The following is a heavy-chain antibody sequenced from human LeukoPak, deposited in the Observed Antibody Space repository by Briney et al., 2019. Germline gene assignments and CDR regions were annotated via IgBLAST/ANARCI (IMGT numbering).Heavy chain of an antibody. J-gene: IGHJ4*02. CDR2: ISWNSGSI. Sequence: GGSLRLSCAASGFTFDDYAMHWVRQAPGKGLEWVSGISWNSGSIGHADSVKGRFTISRDNAKNSLYLQMNSLRAEDTALYYCAKVGTRGQQLAYYFDYWGQGTLVTVSS. V-gene: IGHV3-9*01. CDR1: GFTFDDYA. CDR3: AKVGTRGQQLAYYFDY. D-gene: IGHD6-13*01.